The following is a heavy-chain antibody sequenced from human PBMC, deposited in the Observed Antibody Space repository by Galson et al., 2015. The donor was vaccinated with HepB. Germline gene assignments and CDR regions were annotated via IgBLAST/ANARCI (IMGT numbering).Heavy chain of an antibody. D-gene: IGHD4-17*01. J-gene: IGHJ6*02. V-gene: IGHV3-74*01. CDR2: INSDGSST. CDR3: HTTTVTTGYYAMDV. Sequence: SLGLSCAASGFTFSSYVMHWVRQAPGKGLVWVSRINSDGSSTSYADSVKGRFTISRDNAKNTLFLQMNSLRAEDTAVYYCHTTTVTTGYYAMDVWGQGTTVTVSS. CDR1: GFTFSSYV.